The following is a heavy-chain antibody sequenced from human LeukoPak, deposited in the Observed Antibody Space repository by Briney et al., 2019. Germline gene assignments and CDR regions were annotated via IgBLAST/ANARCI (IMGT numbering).Heavy chain of an antibody. CDR3: AEVESSYCRI. CDR1: GLTFGNYG. D-gene: IGHD3-10*01. J-gene: IGHJ4*02. Sequence: PGGSLRLSCVGSGLTFGNYGMNWVRQAPGKGLEWVSSIGGSGSTTYYADSVRGRFTITRDNSKNSMYLQMSSLSSEDTAIYYCAEVESSYCRIWGQGTLVTVSP. V-gene: IGHV3-23*01. CDR2: IGGSGSTT.